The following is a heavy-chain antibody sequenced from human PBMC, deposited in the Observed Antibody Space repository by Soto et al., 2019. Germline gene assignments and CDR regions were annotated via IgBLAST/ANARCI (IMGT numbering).Heavy chain of an antibody. D-gene: IGHD3-22*01. CDR2: ISHDGNNK. J-gene: IGHJ1*01. CDR1: GFTFSNYV. Sequence: GGSLRLSCAASGFTFSNYVIHWVRQAPGQGLEWVALISHDGNNKQYGDSVTGRFTISRDNSKNTLSLQMDTLRAEDTAVYYCAREDESSRYAGTFHHWGQGTQVTVSS. CDR3: AREDESSRYAGTFHH. V-gene: IGHV3-30-3*01.